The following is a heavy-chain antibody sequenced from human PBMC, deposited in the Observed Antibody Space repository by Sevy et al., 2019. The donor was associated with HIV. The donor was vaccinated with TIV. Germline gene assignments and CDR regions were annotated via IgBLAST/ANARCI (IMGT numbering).Heavy chain of an antibody. J-gene: IGHJ5*02. CDR3: ARAGTQTYEVVQPDTAMVFDP. Sequence: GGSLRLSCAASGFTFSSYAMHWVRQAPGKGLEWVAVISYDGSNKYYADSVKGRFTISRYNSKNTLYLQMNSLRAEDTAVYYCARAGTQTYEVVQPDTAMVFDPWGQGTLVTVSS. V-gene: IGHV3-30*04. CDR1: GFTFSSYA. CDR2: ISYDGSNK. D-gene: IGHD5-18*01.